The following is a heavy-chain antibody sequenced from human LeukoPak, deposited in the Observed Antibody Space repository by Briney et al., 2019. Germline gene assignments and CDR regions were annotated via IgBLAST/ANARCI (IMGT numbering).Heavy chain of an antibody. J-gene: IGHJ4*02. Sequence: ASVKVSCRASGYIFPTSYIHWVRQAPGQGLEWMGWINPNNGGTNLAQRFQGRVTMTRDTSISTAYVEVSRLTSDDTAVYYCARGDYGDFNYWGQGTLVTVSS. CDR2: INPNNGGT. CDR3: ARGDYGDFNY. V-gene: IGHV1-2*02. D-gene: IGHD4-17*01. CDR1: GYIFPTSY.